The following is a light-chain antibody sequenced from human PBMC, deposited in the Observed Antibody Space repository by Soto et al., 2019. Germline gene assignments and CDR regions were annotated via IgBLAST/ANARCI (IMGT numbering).Light chain of an antibody. Sequence: QSVLTQPPSVSGAPGQRVTISCTGSSSNIGAGHDVHWYQQLPGTAPKLLIYGRFSGSKSGTSASLAISGLQSEDEADYYCAAWDDSLNGVVFGGGTKVTVL. V-gene: IGLV1-40*01. J-gene: IGLJ2*01. CDR1: SSNIGAGHD. CDR2: G. CDR3: AAWDDSLNGVV.